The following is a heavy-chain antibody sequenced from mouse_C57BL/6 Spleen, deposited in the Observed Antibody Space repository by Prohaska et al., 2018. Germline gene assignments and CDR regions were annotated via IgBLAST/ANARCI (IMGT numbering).Heavy chain of an antibody. CDR3: ARGRGNY. J-gene: IGHJ2*01. CDR2: IFPVSGST. Sequence: SVKISCKASGYTFTDYYINWVKQRPGQGLEWIGWIFPVSGSTYYNEKFKGKATLTVDTSSSTAYMLLSSRTSEDSAVYFCARGRGNYWGQGTTLTVSS. CDR1: GYTFTDYY. V-gene: IGHV1-75*01.